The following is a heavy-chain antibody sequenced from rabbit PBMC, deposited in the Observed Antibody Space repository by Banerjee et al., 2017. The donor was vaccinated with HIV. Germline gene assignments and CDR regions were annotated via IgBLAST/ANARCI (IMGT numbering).Heavy chain of an antibody. CDR2: INTSSGNT. Sequence: QEHLEESGGDLVKPEGSLTLTCTASGFSFINNYVMCWVRQAPGKGLEWIGCINTSSGNTVDANWAKGRFTISKTATMTVTLQMTRLTAADSATYFCARDLASVTGWNLGLWGPGTLVTVS. CDR3: ARDLASVTGWNLGL. D-gene: IGHD7-1*01. CDR1: GFSFINNYV. V-gene: IGHV1S45*01. J-gene: IGHJ6*01.